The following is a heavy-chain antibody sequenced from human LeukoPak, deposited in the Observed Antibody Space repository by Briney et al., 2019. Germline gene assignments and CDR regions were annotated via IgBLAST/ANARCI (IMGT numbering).Heavy chain of an antibody. CDR3: AKDLRGYYGSGSYRGY. CDR1: GFTFSSYS. CDR2: ISGSGGST. Sequence: GGSLRLSCAASGFTFSSYSMNWVRQAPGKGLEWVSAISGSGGSTYYADSVKGRFTISRDNSKNTLYLQMNSLRAEDTAVYYCAKDLRGYYGSGSYRGYWGQGTLVTVSS. J-gene: IGHJ4*02. D-gene: IGHD3-10*01. V-gene: IGHV3-23*01.